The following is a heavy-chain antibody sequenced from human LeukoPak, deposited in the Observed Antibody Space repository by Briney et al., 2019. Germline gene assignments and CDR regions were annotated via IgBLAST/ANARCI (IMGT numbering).Heavy chain of an antibody. CDR3: ARVTVRPYDSGSYPTTYLDY. D-gene: IGHD3-10*01. CDR2: INHSGST. CDR1: GGSFTGYY. J-gene: IGHJ4*02. Sequence: SETLSLTCAVYGGSFTGYYWSWIRQPPGKGLEWIGEINHSGSTNYNPSLKSRVTISIDTSKNQFSLRLSSVTAADTAVYYCARVTVRPYDSGSYPTTYLDYWGQGTLVTVSS. V-gene: IGHV4-34*01.